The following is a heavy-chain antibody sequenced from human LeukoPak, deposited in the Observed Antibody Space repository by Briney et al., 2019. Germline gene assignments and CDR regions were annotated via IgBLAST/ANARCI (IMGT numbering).Heavy chain of an antibody. CDR3: ARAYSSKGYMDV. CDR2: IYYSGST. V-gene: IGHV4-59*01. Sequence: SETLSLTCAVYGGSFSNYFWNWIRQPPGKGLEWIGYIYYSGSTNYNPSLKSRVTISVDTSKNQFSLKLSSVTAADTAVYYCARAYSSKGYMDVWGKGTTVTVSS. J-gene: IGHJ6*03. D-gene: IGHD6-13*01. CDR1: GGSFSNYF.